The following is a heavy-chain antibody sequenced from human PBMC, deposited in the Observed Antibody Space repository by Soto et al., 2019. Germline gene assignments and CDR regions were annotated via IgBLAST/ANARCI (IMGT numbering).Heavy chain of an antibody. D-gene: IGHD2-15*01. J-gene: IGHJ2*01. V-gene: IGHV4-39*01. CDR1: GGSISSSSYY. CDR3: AYTKRTIGYCSGGSCYSGWYFDL. Sequence: QLQLQESGPGLVKPSKTLSLTCTVSGGSISSSSYYWGWIRQPPGKGLEWIGSIYYSGSTYYNPSLKSRVTISADKSKNQFSLKLSSVTAADTAVYYCAYTKRTIGYCSGGSCYSGWYFDLWGRGTLVTVSS. CDR2: IYYSGST.